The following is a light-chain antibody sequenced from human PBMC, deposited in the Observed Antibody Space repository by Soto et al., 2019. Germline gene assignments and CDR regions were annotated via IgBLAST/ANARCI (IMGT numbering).Light chain of an antibody. Sequence: QSALTQPASVSGSPGQSITISCTGTSSDVGAYEYVSWFQQHPGRAPKLLIYGVSNRPSGVSIRFSGSKSGNTASLTISGLQAEDEADFYCTSFTRSSTGVFGGGTKLTVL. CDR1: SSDVGAYEY. CDR2: GVS. J-gene: IGLJ3*02. V-gene: IGLV2-14*01. CDR3: TSFTRSSTGV.